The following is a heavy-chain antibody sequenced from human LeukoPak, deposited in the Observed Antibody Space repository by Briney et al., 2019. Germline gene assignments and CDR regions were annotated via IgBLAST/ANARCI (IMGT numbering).Heavy chain of an antibody. J-gene: IGHJ5*02. CDR1: GGSISSYY. V-gene: IGHV4-59*08. CDR2: IYYSGRT. D-gene: IGHD6-13*01. CDR3: ARRIDSGPGIAAAGLFDP. Sequence: PSETLSLTCTVSGGSISSYYWSWIRQPPGKGLEWIGYIYYSGRTNYNPSLKSRVTISVDTSKNQFSLKLSSVTAADTAVYYCARRIDSGPGIAAAGLFDPWGQGTLVTVSS.